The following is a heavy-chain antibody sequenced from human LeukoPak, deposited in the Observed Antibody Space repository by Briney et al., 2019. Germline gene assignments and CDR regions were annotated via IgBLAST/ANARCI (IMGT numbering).Heavy chain of an antibody. V-gene: IGHV3-21*01. CDR3: ARDHFDWYYMDA. CDR2: ISSSSSYI. CDR1: GFTFSSYS. J-gene: IGHJ6*03. D-gene: IGHD3-9*01. Sequence: PGGSLRLSCAASGFTFSSYSMNWVRQAPGKGLEWVSSISSSSSYIYYADSVKGRFTISRDNAKNSLYLQMNSLRAEDTAVYYCARDHFDWYYMDAWGKGTTVTVSS.